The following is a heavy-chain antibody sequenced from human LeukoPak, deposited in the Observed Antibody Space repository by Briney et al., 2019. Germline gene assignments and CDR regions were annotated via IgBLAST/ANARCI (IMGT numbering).Heavy chain of an antibody. V-gene: IGHV4-39*07. D-gene: IGHD6-13*01. CDR3: ARESVSSRSPIDY. CDR2: IYYSGST. J-gene: IGHJ4*02. Sequence: QXPGKGLXXIGSIYYSGSTYYNPSLKSRVTISVDTSKNQFSLKLSSVTAADTAVYYCARESVSSRSPIDYWGQGTLVTVSS.